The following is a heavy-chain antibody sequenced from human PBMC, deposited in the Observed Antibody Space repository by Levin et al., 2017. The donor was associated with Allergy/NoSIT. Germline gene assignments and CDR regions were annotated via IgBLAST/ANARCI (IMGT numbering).Heavy chain of an antibody. V-gene: IGHV4-59*01. CDR2: IYYIGST. CDR3: ARDRVIVGTTNYYYGMDG. D-gene: IGHD1-26*01. J-gene: IGHJ6*02. CDR1: GGSISSSY. Sequence: SQTLSLTCTVSGGSISSSYWSWIRQPPGKGLEWIGYIYYIGSTNYNPSLKSRVTMSLDTSKNQFSLKLTSVTAADTAVYYCARDRVIVGTTNYYYGMDGWGQGTTVTVSS.